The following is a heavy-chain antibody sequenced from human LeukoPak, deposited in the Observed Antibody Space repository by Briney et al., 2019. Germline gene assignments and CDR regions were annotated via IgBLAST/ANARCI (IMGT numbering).Heavy chain of an antibody. CDR3: AEDISASNYYGMDV. CDR2: ISWNSGTI. Sequence: AGGSLRLSCAASGFTFDDYAMHWVRQAPGKGLEWVSGISWNSGTIGYADSVKGRFTISRDNAKNSLYLQMNSLRAEDTALYYCAEDISASNYYGMDVWGQGTTVTVSS. J-gene: IGHJ6*02. D-gene: IGHD1-26*01. V-gene: IGHV3-9*01. CDR1: GFTFDDYA.